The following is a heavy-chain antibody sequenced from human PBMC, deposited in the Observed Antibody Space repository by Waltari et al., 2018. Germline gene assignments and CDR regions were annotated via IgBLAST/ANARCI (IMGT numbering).Heavy chain of an antibody. J-gene: IGHJ3*02. Sequence: EVQLVQSGAEVKKPGESLKISCKGSGTRFTNYWHGWVRQMPGKGLELMGIIYPGDSDTRYSPSFQGQVTISADKSISTAYLQWSSLKASDTAMYYCARHKSFRGAFDIWGQGTMVTVSS. CDR1: GTRFTNYW. V-gene: IGHV5-51*01. CDR2: IYPGDSDT. CDR3: ARHKSFRGAFDI.